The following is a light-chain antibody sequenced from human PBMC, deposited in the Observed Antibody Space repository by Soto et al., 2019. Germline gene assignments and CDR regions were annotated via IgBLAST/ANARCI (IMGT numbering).Light chain of an antibody. V-gene: IGKV1-9*01. CDR3: QQYNDYSPWT. CDR2: DAS. J-gene: IGKJ1*01. Sequence: DIQLTQSPSFLSASVGDRVTINCRASQGISSYLAWYQQKPGKAPSLLIYDASNLESGVPSRFSGSGSGTEFTLTISSLQPDDFATYYCQQYNDYSPWTFGQGTKVDIK. CDR1: QGISSY.